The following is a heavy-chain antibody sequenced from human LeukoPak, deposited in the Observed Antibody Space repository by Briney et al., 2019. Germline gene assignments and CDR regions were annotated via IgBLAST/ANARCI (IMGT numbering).Heavy chain of an antibody. CDR1: GFTFSSAA. CDR2: VTGSDDRT. V-gene: IGHV3-23*01. J-gene: IGHJ4*02. D-gene: IGHD3-22*01. Sequence: GGSLRLSCAASGFTFSSAAVTWVRQAPGRGLEWVSTVTGSDDRTYYADSVKGRFTTSRDYSRNMLHLQMNSLRVEDTAMYYCAKGPQLNSGYHPDYWGQGTLVTVSS. CDR3: AKGPQLNSGYHPDY.